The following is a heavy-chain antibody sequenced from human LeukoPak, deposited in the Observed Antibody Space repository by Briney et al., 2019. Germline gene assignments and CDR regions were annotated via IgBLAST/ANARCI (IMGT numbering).Heavy chain of an antibody. Sequence: SETLSLTCAVYGGSFSGYYWSWIRQPPGKGLEWIGEINHSGSTNYNPSLKSRVTISVDTSKNQFSLKLSSVTAADTAVYHCARVGQQLRFDPWGQGTLVTVSS. D-gene: IGHD6-13*01. V-gene: IGHV4-34*01. CDR3: ARVGQQLRFDP. CDR1: GGSFSGYY. CDR2: INHSGST. J-gene: IGHJ5*02.